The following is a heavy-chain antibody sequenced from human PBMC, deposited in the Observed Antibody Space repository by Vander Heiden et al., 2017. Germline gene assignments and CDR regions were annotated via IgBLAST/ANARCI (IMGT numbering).Heavy chain of an antibody. CDR2: IYYSGST. CDR3: GRHGIASRFYFDY. Sequence: QLQLQESGPGLVKPSETLSLTCTVSGGSISSSTYYWGWIRQPPGKGLEWIGIIYYSGSTYYNPSLKSRVTISVDTSKSHFSLKLNSVTAADTAIYYCGRHGIASRFYFDYWGQGTLVTVSS. D-gene: IGHD6-6*01. V-gene: IGHV4-39*01. CDR1: GGSISSSTYY. J-gene: IGHJ4*02.